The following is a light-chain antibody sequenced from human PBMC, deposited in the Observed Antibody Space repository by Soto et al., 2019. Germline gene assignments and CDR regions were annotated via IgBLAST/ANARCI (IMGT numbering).Light chain of an antibody. CDR1: QSVSSY. Sequence: EIVLTQAPVIVSLSPWERATLSFRSSQSVSSYLAWYQQKPGQAPRLLIYDASNRATGVPARFSGSGSGTDFPLTISRLEPEAFAVYYCQQRSNLITFGQGTRLEIK. CDR3: QQRSNLIT. J-gene: IGKJ5*01. CDR2: DAS. V-gene: IGKV3-11*01.